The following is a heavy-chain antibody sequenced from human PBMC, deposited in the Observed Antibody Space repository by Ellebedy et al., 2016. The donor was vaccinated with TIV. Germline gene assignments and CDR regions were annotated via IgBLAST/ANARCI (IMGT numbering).Heavy chain of an antibody. D-gene: IGHD3-10*01. J-gene: IGHJ6*02. CDR3: ARDGTVLLWFGEDYQYYHAMDV. CDR2: ISTGSYYA. Sequence: PGGSLRLSCTVSGFTFSDYSINRVRQAPGKGLEWISSISTGSYYAYYADSVKGRFTISRDNAKDSLYLQMNSLRAEDTAVYYCARDGTVLLWFGEDYQYYHAMDVWGRGTTVTVSS. V-gene: IGHV3-21*01. CDR1: GFTFSDYS.